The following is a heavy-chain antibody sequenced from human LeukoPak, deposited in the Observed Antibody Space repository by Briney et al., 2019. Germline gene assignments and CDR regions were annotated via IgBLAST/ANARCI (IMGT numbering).Heavy chain of an antibody. J-gene: IGHJ4*02. CDR2: INPNSGGT. Sequence: GASVKVSCKASGYTFTGYYMHWVRQAPGQGLEWMGWINPNSGGTNYAQKFQGRVTMTRDMSTSTDFMELSSLRSDDTAVYYCARDLGATVVTPGFDYWGQGTLVTVSS. D-gene: IGHD4-23*01. CDR3: ARDLGATVVTPGFDY. V-gene: IGHV1-2*02. CDR1: GYTFTGYY.